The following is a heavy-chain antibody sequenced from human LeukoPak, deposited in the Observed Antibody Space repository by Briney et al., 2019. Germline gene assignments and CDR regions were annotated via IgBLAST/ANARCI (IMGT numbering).Heavy chain of an antibody. CDR1: GYTFTGYY. CDR3: ARIAVAGYFDY. Sequence: ASMKVSCKASGYTFTGYYMHWVRQAPGQGLEWMGWINPNSGGTNYAQKFQGRVTMTRDTSISTAYMELSRLRPDDTAVYYCARIAVAGYFDYWGQGTLVTVSS. J-gene: IGHJ4*02. CDR2: INPNSGGT. V-gene: IGHV1-2*02. D-gene: IGHD6-19*01.